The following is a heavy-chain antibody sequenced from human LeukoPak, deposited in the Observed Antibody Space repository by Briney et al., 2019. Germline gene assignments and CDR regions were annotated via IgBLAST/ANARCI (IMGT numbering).Heavy chain of an antibody. CDR1: GGSISSSSYY. CDR2: IYYSGST. D-gene: IGHD3-22*01. V-gene: IGHV4-39*01. J-gene: IGHJ4*02. CDR3: ARHIHYYDSSGYSY. Sequence: MASETLSLTCTVSGGSISSSSYYWGWIRQPPGKGLEWIGSIYYSGSTYYNPSLKSRVTISVDTSKNQFSLKLSSVTAADTAVYYCARHIHYYDSSGYSYWGQGTLVTVSS.